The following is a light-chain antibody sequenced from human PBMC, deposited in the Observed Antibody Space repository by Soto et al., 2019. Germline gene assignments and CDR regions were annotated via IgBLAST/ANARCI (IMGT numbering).Light chain of an antibody. V-gene: IGKV1-5*03. CDR2: KAS. Sequence: DIKMTQSPSTLSGSVGDRVTITCRASQTISSWLAWYQQKPGKAPKLLIYKASTLKSGVPSRFSGSGSGTEFTLTISSLQPDDFATYYRQHYNSYSEAFGQGTKVDI. J-gene: IGKJ1*01. CDR1: QTISSW. CDR3: QHYNSYSEA.